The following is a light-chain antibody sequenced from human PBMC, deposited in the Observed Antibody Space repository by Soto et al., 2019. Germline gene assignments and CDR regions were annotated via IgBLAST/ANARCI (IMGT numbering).Light chain of an antibody. CDR3: QHYGSLVLT. J-gene: IGKJ4*01. CDR2: GAS. V-gene: IGKV3-20*01. Sequence: EIVLTQSPGTLSLSPGKRATLSCRASQSVSSTYLAWYQQKPGQAPRLLIYGASSRPTGIPDRFSGSGSGTDFTLTISRLEPEDFAVYYCQHYGSLVLTFGGGTKVEIK. CDR1: QSVSSTY.